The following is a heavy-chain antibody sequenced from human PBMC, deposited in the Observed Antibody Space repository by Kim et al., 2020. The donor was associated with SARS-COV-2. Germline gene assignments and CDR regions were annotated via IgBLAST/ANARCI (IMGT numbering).Heavy chain of an antibody. V-gene: IGHV4-31*02. J-gene: IGHJ4*02. CDR2: GNT. CDR3: ARAPAMVVE. Sequence: GNTDYTPSLKSRVTISVETSKNQFSLKLSSVTAADTAVYYCARAPAMVVEWGQGTLVTVSS. D-gene: IGHD5-18*01.